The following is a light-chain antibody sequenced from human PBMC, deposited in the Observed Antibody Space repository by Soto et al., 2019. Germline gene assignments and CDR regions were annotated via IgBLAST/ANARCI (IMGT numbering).Light chain of an antibody. CDR1: QSPLHSNGYNY. CDR2: LGS. J-gene: IGKJ2*02. Sequence: DLVMTQSPLSLPVTPGEPASISCRSSQSPLHSNGYNYLDWYLQKPGQSQQLLIYLGSNRASGVPDRFSGSGSGTDFTLKISRVEAEDVGVYYCMQALQTPRTFGQGTKLEIK. CDR3: MQALQTPRT. V-gene: IGKV2-28*01.